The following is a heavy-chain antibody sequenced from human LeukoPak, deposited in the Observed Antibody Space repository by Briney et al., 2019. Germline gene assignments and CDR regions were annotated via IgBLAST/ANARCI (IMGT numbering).Heavy chain of an antibody. CDR1: GFTFSSYA. CDR3: AKYCSGGNCYSGLY. V-gene: IGHV3-23*01. J-gene: IGHJ4*02. Sequence: GGSLRLSCAASGFTFSSYAMTWVRQAPGKGLEWASTFTSSGGSTYYADSVKGRFTISRDSSKNTLFLQMNSLRTEDTAVYYCAKYCSGGNCYSGLYWGQGTLVTVSS. CDR2: FTSSGGST. D-gene: IGHD2-15*01.